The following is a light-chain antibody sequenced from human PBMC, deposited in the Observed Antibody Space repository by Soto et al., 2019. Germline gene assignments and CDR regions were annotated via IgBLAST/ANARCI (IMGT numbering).Light chain of an antibody. V-gene: IGKV1-5*01. CDR3: QQYNSDLMYT. CDR2: DAS. CDR1: QRISTW. J-gene: IGKJ2*01. Sequence: DIPMTQSPSTLSASVGDRVTITCRASQRISTWLAWYQQKPGKAPKVLISDASSLESGVPSRFSGSGSGTEFTLTISSLQPDDFATYYCQQYNSDLMYTFGQGTKLEIK.